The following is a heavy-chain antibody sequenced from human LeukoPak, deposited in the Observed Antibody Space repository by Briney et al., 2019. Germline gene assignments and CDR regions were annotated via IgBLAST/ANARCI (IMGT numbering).Heavy chain of an antibody. Sequence: PSETLSLTCAVYGGSFSGYYWSWIRQPPGKGLEWIGEINHSGSTNYNPSPKSRVTISVDTSKNHFSLKLSSVTAADTAVYYCARYYDYVWGSYRYFDYWGQGTLVTVSS. CDR3: ARYYDYVWGSYRYFDY. J-gene: IGHJ4*02. CDR1: GGSFSGYY. CDR2: INHSGST. D-gene: IGHD3-16*02. V-gene: IGHV4-34*01.